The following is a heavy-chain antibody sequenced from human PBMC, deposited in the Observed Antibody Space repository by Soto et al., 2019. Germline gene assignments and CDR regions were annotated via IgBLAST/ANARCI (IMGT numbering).Heavy chain of an antibody. CDR1: GGTFSSYA. D-gene: IGHD3-10*01. Sequence: SVKYSCRASGGTFSSYAISWVRQAPGQGLEWMGGIIPIFGTANYAQKFQGRVTITADESTSTAYMELSSLRSEDTAVYYCARTPIMVRGVIINWFDPWGQGTLVTVSS. CDR2: IIPIFGTA. J-gene: IGHJ5*02. CDR3: ARTPIMVRGVIINWFDP. V-gene: IGHV1-69*01.